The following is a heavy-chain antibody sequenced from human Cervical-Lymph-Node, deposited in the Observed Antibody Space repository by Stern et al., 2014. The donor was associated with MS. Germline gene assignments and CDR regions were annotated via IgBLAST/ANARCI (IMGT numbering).Heavy chain of an antibody. CDR2: SHYSGST. CDR1: GGSITSGGNN. J-gene: IGHJ3*01. D-gene: IGHD2-2*01. Sequence: MHLVESGPGLMKPSQTLSLTCIVSGGSITSGGNNWTWMRQPPGNGREWDGYSHYSGSTYSNPSLQRRVTISRDTSKKQFSLQLSSVTAADTAVYYCARRKASDYQDAFDVWGQGTLVTVSS. CDR3: ARRKASDYQDAFDV. V-gene: IGHV4-31*03.